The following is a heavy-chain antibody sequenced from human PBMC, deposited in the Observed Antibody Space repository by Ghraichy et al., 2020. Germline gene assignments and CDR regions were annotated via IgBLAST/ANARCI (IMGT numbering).Heavy chain of an antibody. CDR2: IYYRGST. J-gene: IGHJ4*02. D-gene: IGHD3-3*01. V-gene: IGHV4-39*01. CDR3: ARLVGSDFWSGYYRRAFDY. Sequence: SQTLSLTCSVSGGSVSSSSYYWGWIRQPPGEALEWIGTIYYRGSTYYNPSLESRVTMSIETSKNPFSLSLSSVTAADTAIYYCARLVGSDFWSGYYRRAFDYWGQGTLVTVSS. CDR1: GGSVSSSSYY.